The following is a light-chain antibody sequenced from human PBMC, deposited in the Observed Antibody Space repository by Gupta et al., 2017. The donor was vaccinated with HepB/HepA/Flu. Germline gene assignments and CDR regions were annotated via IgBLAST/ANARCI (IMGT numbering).Light chain of an antibody. Sequence: QSVLPQPPSASGTPGQRVTSTCSGSSSNIGSNTVNWYQQLPGTAPKLLIYSNNQRPSGVPDRFSGSKSGTSASLAISGLQSEDEADYYCAAWDDSLNGWVFGGGTKLTVL. J-gene: IGLJ3*02. CDR2: SNN. CDR1: SSNIGSNT. V-gene: IGLV1-44*01. CDR3: AAWDDSLNGWV.